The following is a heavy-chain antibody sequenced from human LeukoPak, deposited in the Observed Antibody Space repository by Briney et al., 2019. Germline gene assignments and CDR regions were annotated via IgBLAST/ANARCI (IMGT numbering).Heavy chain of an antibody. Sequence: PGGFLRLSCEASGFILKNHWMTWVRQAPGKGLEWVANINQDGSEKFYVDSVKGRFTISRDNSKNSLFLQLNSLRAEDTAVYYCARVWQYYYDYSAFDIWGQGTMVTVS. V-gene: IGHV3-7*01. CDR3: ARVWQYYYDYSAFDI. D-gene: IGHD3-16*01. CDR2: INQDGSEK. J-gene: IGHJ3*02. CDR1: GFILKNHW.